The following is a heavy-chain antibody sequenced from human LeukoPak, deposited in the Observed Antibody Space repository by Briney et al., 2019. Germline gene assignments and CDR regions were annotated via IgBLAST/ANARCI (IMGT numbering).Heavy chain of an antibody. Sequence: GGSLRLSCAASGFTFSSYAMHWVRQAPGKGLEWVAVISYDGSNKYYADSVKGRFTISRDDSKNTVFLQMNRLRADDTAVYFCASYYCSSGSCYFDTWGQGTLVAVSS. D-gene: IGHD2-15*01. CDR1: GFTFSSYA. V-gene: IGHV3-30*14. CDR3: ASYYCSSGSCYFDT. J-gene: IGHJ4*02. CDR2: ISYDGSNK.